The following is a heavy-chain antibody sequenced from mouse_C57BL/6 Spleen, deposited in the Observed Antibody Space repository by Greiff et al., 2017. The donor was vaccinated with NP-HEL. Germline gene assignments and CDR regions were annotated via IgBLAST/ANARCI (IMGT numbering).Heavy chain of an antibody. CDR2: IYPGDGDT. Sequence: QVQLQQSGAELVKPGASVKISCKASGYAFSSYWMNWVKQRPGKGLEWIGQIYPGDGDTNYNGKLKGKATLTADKSSSTAYMQLSSLTSEDSAVYFCARRGGSSSFDYWGQGTTLTVSS. CDR1: GYAFSSYW. J-gene: IGHJ2*01. D-gene: IGHD1-1*01. CDR3: ARRGGSSSFDY. V-gene: IGHV1-80*01.